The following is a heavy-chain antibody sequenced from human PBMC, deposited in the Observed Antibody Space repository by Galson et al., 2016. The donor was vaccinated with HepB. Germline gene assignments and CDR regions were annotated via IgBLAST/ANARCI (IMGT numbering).Heavy chain of an antibody. V-gene: IGHV1-69*04. CDR3: ARDDPLGTDKIVVVPVTT. J-gene: IGHJ5*02. CDR1: GGTFSSYT. CDR2: IVPILDMA. D-gene: IGHD2-2*01. Sequence: SVKVSCKASGGTFSSYTITWVRQAPGQGLEWMGKIVPILDMANYAQKLQGRVSISADKSTSTAYMELRSLRSEDTAVYYCARDDPLGTDKIVVVPVTTWGQGTLVTVSS.